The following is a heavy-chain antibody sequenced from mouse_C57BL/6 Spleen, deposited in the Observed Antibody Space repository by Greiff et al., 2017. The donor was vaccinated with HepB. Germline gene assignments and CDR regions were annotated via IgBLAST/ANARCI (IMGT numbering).Heavy chain of an antibody. CDR1: GYTFTSYW. CDR3: AREGDGVDY. CDR2: IYPGSGST. D-gene: IGHD3-3*01. J-gene: IGHJ2*01. V-gene: IGHV1-55*01. Sequence: QVQLQQPGAELVKPGASVKMSCKASGYTFTSYWITWVKQRPGQGLEWIGEIYPGSGSTNYNEKFKSKATLTVDTSSSTAYMQLSSLTSEYSAVYYCAREGDGVDYWGQGTTLTVSS.